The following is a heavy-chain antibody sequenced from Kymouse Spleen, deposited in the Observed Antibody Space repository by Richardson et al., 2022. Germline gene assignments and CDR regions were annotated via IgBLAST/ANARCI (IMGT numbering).Heavy chain of an antibody. CDR1: GFTFSNAW. Sequence: EVQLVESGGGLVKPGGSLRLSCAASGFTFSNAWMSWVRQAPGKGLEWVGRIKSKTDGGTTDYAAPVKGRFTISRDDSKNTLYLQMNSLKTEDTAVYYCTTHSSSWYGGFDLWGRGTLVTVSS. J-gene: IGHJ2*01. CDR3: TTHSSSWYGGFDL. V-gene: IGHV3-15*01. CDR2: IKSKTDGGTT. D-gene: IGHD6-13*01.